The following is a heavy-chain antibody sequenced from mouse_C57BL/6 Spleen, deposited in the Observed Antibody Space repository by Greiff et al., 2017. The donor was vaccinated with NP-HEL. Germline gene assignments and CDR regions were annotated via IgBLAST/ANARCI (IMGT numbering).Heavy chain of an antibody. V-gene: IGHV5-17*01. CDR1: GFTFSDYG. D-gene: IGHD2-4*01. J-gene: IGHJ2*01. CDR3: ARSDYDWAFDY. CDR2: ISSGSSTI. Sequence: EVHLVESGGGLVKPGGSLKLSCAASGFTFSDYGMHWVRRAPEKGLEWVAYISSGSSTIYYADTVKGRFTISRDNAKNTLFLQMTSLRSEDTAMYYCARSDYDWAFDYWGQGTTLTVSS.